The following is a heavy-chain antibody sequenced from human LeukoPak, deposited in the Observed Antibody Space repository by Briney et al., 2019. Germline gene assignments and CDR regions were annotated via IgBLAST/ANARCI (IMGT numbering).Heavy chain of an antibody. Sequence: PSETLSLTCTVSGVSISSFYWSWIRQPPGKGLECIGYIYYSGSTNYNPSLKSRVTMSVDTSKNQFSLKLSSVTAAGTAVYYCARAGYGVGDTAHHYFDYWGQGTLVTVSS. CDR1: GVSISSFY. V-gene: IGHV4-59*01. J-gene: IGHJ4*02. CDR3: ARAGYGVGDTAHHYFDY. D-gene: IGHD1-26*01. CDR2: IYYSGST.